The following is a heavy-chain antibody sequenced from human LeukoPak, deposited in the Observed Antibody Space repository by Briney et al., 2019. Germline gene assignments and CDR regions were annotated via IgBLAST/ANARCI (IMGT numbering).Heavy chain of an antibody. CDR3: AREGIAVAGDFDY. J-gene: IGHJ4*02. D-gene: IGHD6-19*01. V-gene: IGHV3-21*01. CDR2: ISSSSSYI. Sequence: PGGSLRLSCAASGFTFSSYSMNWVRQAPGKGLEWVSSISSSSSYIYYADSVKGRFTISRDNAKNSLYLQMNSLRAEDTAVYYCAREGIAVAGDFDYWGQGTLVTASS. CDR1: GFTFSSYS.